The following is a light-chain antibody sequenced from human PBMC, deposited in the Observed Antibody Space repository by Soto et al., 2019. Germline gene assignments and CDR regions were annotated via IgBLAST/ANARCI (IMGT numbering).Light chain of an antibody. Sequence: EVVLTQSPVTLSLSPGERATLSCRASQSFRGLLAWYRQKHGQAPRXXIYDASHRETGVPARFSGSGAGTECTRTISSLEPEDFEVDYCRHRDNWPYMFGQGTKVDIK. J-gene: IGKJ2*01. CDR1: QSFRGL. CDR3: RHRDNWPYM. V-gene: IGKV3-11*01. CDR2: DAS.